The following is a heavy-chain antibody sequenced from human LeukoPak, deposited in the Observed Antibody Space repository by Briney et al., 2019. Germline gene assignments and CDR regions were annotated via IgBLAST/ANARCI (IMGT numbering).Heavy chain of an antibody. Sequence: GGSLRLSCAASGFTFDDYGMSWVRQAPGKGLEWVSGINWNGGSTGYADSVKGRFTISRDNAKNSLYLQMNSLRAEDTALYYCAYDSSGYYYFQHWGQGTLVTVSS. CDR2: INWNGGST. J-gene: IGHJ1*01. CDR1: GFTFDDYG. CDR3: AYDSSGYYYFQH. V-gene: IGHV3-20*04. D-gene: IGHD3-22*01.